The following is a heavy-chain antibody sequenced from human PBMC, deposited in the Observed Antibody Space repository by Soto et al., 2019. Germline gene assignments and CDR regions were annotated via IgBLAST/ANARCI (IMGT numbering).Heavy chain of an antibody. J-gene: IGHJ6*02. CDR3: ARDLRFGELPYYYGMDV. D-gene: IGHD3-10*01. CDR1: GGSVSSGSYY. V-gene: IGHV4-61*01. Sequence: PSETLSLTCTVSGGSVSSGSYYWSWIRQPPGKGLEWIGYIYYSGSTNYNPSLKSRVTISVDTSKNQFSLKLSSVTAADTAVYYCARDLRFGELPYYYGMDVWGQGTTVTVSS. CDR2: IYYSGST.